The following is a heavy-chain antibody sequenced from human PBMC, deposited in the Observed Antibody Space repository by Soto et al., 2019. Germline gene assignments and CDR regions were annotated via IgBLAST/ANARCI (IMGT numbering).Heavy chain of an antibody. CDR2: IIPIFGTA. V-gene: IGHV1-69*13. D-gene: IGHD2-2*02. CDR3: ARVRGGCSSTSCYTSKSGYYYYYGMDV. Sequence: SVKVSCKASGGTFSSYAISWVRQAPGQGLEWMGGIIPIFGTANYAQKFQGRVTITADESTSTAYMELSRPRSDDTAVYYCARVRGGCSSTSCYTSKSGYYYYYGMDVWGQGTTVTVSS. J-gene: IGHJ6*02. CDR1: GGTFSSYA.